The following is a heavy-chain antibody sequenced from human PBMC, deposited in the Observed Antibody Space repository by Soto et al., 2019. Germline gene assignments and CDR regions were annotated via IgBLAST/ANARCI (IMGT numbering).Heavy chain of an antibody. CDR1: GFTVSSNY. J-gene: IGHJ5*02. V-gene: IGHV3-53*04. CDR3: ARALVVAASAWFDP. Sequence: EVQLVESGGGLVQPGGSLRLSCAASGFTVSSNYMSWVRQAPGKGLEWVSVIYSGGSTYYADSVKGRFTISRHNSKNTLYLQMNSLRAEDTAVYYCARALVVAASAWFDPWGQGTLVTVSS. D-gene: IGHD2-15*01. CDR2: IYSGGST.